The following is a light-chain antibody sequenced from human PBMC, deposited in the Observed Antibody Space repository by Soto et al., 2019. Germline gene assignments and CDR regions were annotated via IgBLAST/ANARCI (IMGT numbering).Light chain of an antibody. Sequence: QSALTQPASVSGSPGQSITISCTGTSSDVGGYNYVSWYQQHPGKAPKLMIYQVSNRPSGVSNRFSGSKSGNTASLTISGLQAEDEADYYCRSYTSSSTAVVFGGGTKLTVL. CDR3: RSYTSSSTAVV. CDR2: QVS. V-gene: IGLV2-14*01. J-gene: IGLJ2*01. CDR1: SSDVGGYNY.